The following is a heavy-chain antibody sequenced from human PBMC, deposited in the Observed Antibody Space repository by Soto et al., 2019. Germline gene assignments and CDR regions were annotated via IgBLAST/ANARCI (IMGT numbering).Heavy chain of an antibody. J-gene: IGHJ6*03. CDR1: GGSVISGSYY. D-gene: IGHD6-6*01. CDR2: IYYSGST. Sequence: PSETLSLTCTVSGGSVISGSYYWSWIRQPPGKGLEWIGYIYYSGSTNYNPSLKSRVTISVDTSKNQFSLKLSSVTAADTAVYYCARWVGAARRFVYYYYLDVWGKGTTVTVSS. V-gene: IGHV4-61*01. CDR3: ARWVGAARRFVYYYYLDV.